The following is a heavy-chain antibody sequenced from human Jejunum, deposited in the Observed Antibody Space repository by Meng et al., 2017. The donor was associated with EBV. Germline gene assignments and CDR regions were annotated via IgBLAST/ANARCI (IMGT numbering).Heavy chain of an antibody. D-gene: IGHD2-2*01. V-gene: IGHV1-3*01. CDR3: VRDNGYQLLHS. J-gene: IGHJ5*02. CDR2: INGGNGNT. Sequence: QVLLVQSGAEVXKPGASGKVSCKASGYTFTSYAIHWVRQAPGQRPEWMGWINGGNGNTKYSQKVQGRVTFTRDTSASTAYMDLSSLRSEDTALYYCVRDNGYQLLHSWGQGALVTVSS. CDR1: GYTFTSYA.